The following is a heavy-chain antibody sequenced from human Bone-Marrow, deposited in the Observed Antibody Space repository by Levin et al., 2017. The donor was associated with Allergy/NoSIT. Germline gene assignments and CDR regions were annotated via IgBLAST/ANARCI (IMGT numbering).Heavy chain of an antibody. CDR2: MRSTTYGGTT. V-gene: IGHV3-49*03. CDR1: GFSFAEYT. D-gene: IGHD1-26*01. CDR3: AGAVGTTTLLDY. J-gene: IGHJ4*02. Sequence: GESLKISCAGSGFSFAEYTMIWFRQGPGKGLEWVGFMRSTTYGGTTEFAASVKGRFTISRDDSNSIAYLQMKSLKSEDTAVYYCAGAVGTTTLLDYWGRGTLVTVSS.